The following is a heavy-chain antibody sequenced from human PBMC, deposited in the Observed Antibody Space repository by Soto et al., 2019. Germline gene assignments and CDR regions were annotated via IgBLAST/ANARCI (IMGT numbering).Heavy chain of an antibody. Sequence: SETLSLTCAVSGGSISSYYWSWIRQPPGKGLEWIGYIYYSGSTNYNPSLKSRGTISVDTSKNQFSLKLSSVTAADTAVYYCARAKAPLYSSSWYWFDPWGQGTLVTVSS. CDR1: GGSISSYY. CDR2: IYYSGST. CDR3: ARAKAPLYSSSWYWFDP. D-gene: IGHD6-13*01. V-gene: IGHV4-59*08. J-gene: IGHJ5*02.